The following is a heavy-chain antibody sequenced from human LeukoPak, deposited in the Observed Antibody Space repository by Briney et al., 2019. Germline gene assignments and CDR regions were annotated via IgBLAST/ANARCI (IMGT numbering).Heavy chain of an antibody. CDR2: ITNDGSNT. V-gene: IGHV3-74*01. Sequence: GGSLRLSCEASGFSFSSHWMHWVRQSPGKGLVWVSRITNDGSNTVYADSVEGRFTISRDNAKNTLYLQMNSLRAEDSAVYYCVRDRYYTMDVWGKGTTVSVSS. J-gene: IGHJ6*03. CDR3: VRDRYYTMDV. CDR1: GFSFSSHW.